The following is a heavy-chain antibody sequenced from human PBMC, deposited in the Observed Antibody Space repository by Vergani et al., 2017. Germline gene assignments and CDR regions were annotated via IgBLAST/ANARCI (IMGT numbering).Heavy chain of an antibody. CDR2: INHSGST. J-gene: IGHJ5*02. D-gene: IGHD4-17*01. CDR1: GGSFSGYY. Sequence: QVQLQQWGAGLLKPSETLSLTCAVYGGSFSGYYWSWIRQPPGKGLEWIGEINHSGSTNYNPSLKSRVTISVDTSKNQFSLKLNSVTAADTAVYYCARRRGTVTTQRFDPWGQGTLVTVSS. V-gene: IGHV4-34*01. CDR3: ARRRGTVTTQRFDP.